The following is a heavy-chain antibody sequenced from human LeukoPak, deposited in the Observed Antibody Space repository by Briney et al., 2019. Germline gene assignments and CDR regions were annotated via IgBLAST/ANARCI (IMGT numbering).Heavy chain of an antibody. V-gene: IGHV3-21*01. D-gene: IGHD3-10*01. CDR2: ISSNSRYI. J-gene: IGHJ4*02. CDR1: GFTFSTYS. CDR3: AREGDEYYGSGSYKY. Sequence: GGSLRLSCAASGFTFSTYSMNWVRQAPGKGLEWVSSISSNSRYIYYADSVKGRFTISGDNAKNSLYLQMNSLRAEDTAVYYCAREGDEYYGSGSYKYWGQGTLVTVSS.